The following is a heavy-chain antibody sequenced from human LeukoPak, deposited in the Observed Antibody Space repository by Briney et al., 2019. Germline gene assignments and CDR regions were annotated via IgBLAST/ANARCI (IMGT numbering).Heavy chain of an antibody. V-gene: IGHV4-4*02. Sequence: GTLSLTCGVSGGSISITNWWTWVRQPPGKGLEWIGEVHLDGRTNYNPSLESRVTISVDKSENHISLRLTSVTAADTAVYYCARGSGWYDYWGQGTLVTVSS. J-gene: IGHJ4*02. CDR3: ARGSGWYDY. CDR2: VHLDGRT. CDR1: GGSISITNW. D-gene: IGHD6-19*01.